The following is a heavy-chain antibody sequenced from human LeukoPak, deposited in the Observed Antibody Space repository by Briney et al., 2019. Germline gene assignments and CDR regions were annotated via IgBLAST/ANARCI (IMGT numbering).Heavy chain of an antibody. D-gene: IGHD6-6*01. CDR3: ARILSTSVAARLANYYYYYMDV. J-gene: IGHJ6*03. CDR1: GGSFSGYY. CDR2: INHSGST. Sequence: SETLSLTCAVYGGSFSGYYWSWIRQPPGKGLEWIGEINHSGSTSYNPSLKRRVTISVDTSKDHFSLKLSSVTAADTAVYYCARILSTSVAARLANYYYYYMDVWGKGTSVTVSS. V-gene: IGHV4-34*01.